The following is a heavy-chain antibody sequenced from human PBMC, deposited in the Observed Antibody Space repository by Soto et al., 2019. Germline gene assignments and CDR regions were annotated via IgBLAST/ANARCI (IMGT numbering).Heavy chain of an antibody. D-gene: IGHD3-3*01. CDR3: ARDELYYDFWSCYFYYYGMDV. Sequence: QVQLVQSGAEVKKPGASVKVSCKASGYTFTSYAMHWVRQAPGQRLEWMGWINAGNGNTKYSQKFQGRVTITRDTSASTAYMELISLRSEDTAVYYCARDELYYDFWSCYFYYYGMDVWGQGTTVTVSS. V-gene: IGHV1-3*01. CDR1: GYTFTSYA. CDR2: INAGNGNT. J-gene: IGHJ6*02.